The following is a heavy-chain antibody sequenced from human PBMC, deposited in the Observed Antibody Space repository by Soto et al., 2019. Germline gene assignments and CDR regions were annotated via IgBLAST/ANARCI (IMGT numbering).Heavy chain of an antibody. CDR2: ISGTSSTI. V-gene: IGHV3-48*01. CDR3: ARDRAEDY. Sequence: EVQLVESGGGLVQPGGSLRLSCAASGFTLSGYSLNWVRQAPGKGLEWVSYISGTSSTIYYADSVEGRFTISRDNAKKSLYLQMNSLRAEDTAVYYCARDRAEDYWGQGTLVTGSS. J-gene: IGHJ4*02. CDR1: GFTLSGYS.